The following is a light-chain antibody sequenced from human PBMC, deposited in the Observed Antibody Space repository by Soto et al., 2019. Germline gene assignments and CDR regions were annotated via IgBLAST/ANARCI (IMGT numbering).Light chain of an antibody. V-gene: IGLV1-40*01. Sequence: QSVLTQPPSVSGAPGQRVTISCTGSSSNIGAGYDVHWYQQLPGTAPKLLIYGNSNRPSGVPDRFSGSKSGTSASLAITGLQAEDDADYYCQSYDSSPSGSVFGGGTMLTVL. CDR1: SSNIGAGYD. CDR3: QSYDSSPSGSV. CDR2: GNS. J-gene: IGLJ2*01.